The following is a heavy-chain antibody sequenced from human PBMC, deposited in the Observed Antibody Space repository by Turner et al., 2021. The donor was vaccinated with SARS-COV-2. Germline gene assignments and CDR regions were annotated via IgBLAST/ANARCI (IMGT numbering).Heavy chain of an antibody. D-gene: IGHD3-22*01. CDR1: GFTFGSHG. CDR3: AREGGYRDYYDSSGYNGMDV. V-gene: IGHV3-33*01. CDR2: IWYDGSNK. J-gene: IGHJ6*02. Sequence: QVQLVESGGGVVQPGRSLRLSCAASGFTFGSHGMHWVRQAAGKGLEWVAVIWYDGSNKYYADSVKGRFTISRDNSKNTLYLQMNSLRAEDTAVYYCAREGGYRDYYDSSGYNGMDVWGQGTTVTVSS.